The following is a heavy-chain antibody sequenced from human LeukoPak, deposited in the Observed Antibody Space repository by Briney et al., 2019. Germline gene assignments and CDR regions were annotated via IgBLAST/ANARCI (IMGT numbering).Heavy chain of an antibody. J-gene: IGHJ6*02. CDR1: GGSISSYY. D-gene: IGHD6-6*01. Sequence: KTSETLSLTCTVSGGSISSYYWSWIRQPPGKGLEWIGYIYYSGSTNYNPSLKSRVTISVDTSKNQFSLKLSSVTAADTAVYYCARARFSSMYYYYGMDVWGQGTTVTVSS. V-gene: IGHV4-59*01. CDR3: ARARFSSMYYYYGMDV. CDR2: IYYSGST.